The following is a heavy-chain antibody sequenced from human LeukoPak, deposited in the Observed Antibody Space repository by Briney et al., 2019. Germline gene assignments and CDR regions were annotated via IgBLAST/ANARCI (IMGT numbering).Heavy chain of an antibody. D-gene: IGHD3-3*01. Sequence: SETLSLTCTVSGDSTVSGDSISSYCWSWLRQPPGKGLEWIGYIFYSGRTNYNPSLKSRVTMSVDRSKNQFSLKLSSVTAADTAVYYCARVKVITIFGVVAHYGMDVWGQGTTVTVSS. CDR1: GDSISSYC. V-gene: IGHV4-59*12. J-gene: IGHJ6*02. CDR2: IFYSGRT. CDR3: ARVKVITIFGVVAHYGMDV.